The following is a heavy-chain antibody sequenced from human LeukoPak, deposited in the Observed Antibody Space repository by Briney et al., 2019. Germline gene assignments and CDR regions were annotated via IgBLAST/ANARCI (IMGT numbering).Heavy chain of an antibody. J-gene: IGHJ4*02. V-gene: IGHV3-23*01. CDR3: ATYRQVLLPFES. CDR1: GGSISSSSYY. CDR2: IFPSGGEI. Sequence: ETLSLTCTVSGGSISSSSYYWGWIRQPPGKGLEWVSSIFPSGGEIHYADSVRGRFTISRDNSKSTLSLQMNSLRAEDTAIYYCATYRQVLLPFESWGQGTLVTVSS. D-gene: IGHD2-8*02.